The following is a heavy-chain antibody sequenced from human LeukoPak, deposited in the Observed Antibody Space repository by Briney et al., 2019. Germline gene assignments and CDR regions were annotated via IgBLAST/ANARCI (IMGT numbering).Heavy chain of an antibody. J-gene: IGHJ6*02. D-gene: IGHD6-6*01. CDR1: GYTLTELS. V-gene: IGHV1-24*01. CDR3: ATDPRQFSSSSRGRYGMDV. CDR2: FDPEDGET. Sequence: RASVKVSCKVSGYTLTELSMHWVRQTPGKGLEWMGGFDPEDGETIYAQKFQGRVTMTEDTSTDTAYMELSSLRSEDTAVYYCATDPRQFSSSSRGRYGMDVWGQGTTVTVSS.